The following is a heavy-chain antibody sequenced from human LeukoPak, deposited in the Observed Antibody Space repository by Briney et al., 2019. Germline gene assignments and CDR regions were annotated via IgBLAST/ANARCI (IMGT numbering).Heavy chain of an antibody. V-gene: IGHV4-59*08. CDR2: IHDSGST. Sequence: KPSGTPSLTCTGSGGSIRSYYWSWIRQPPGEGLGWMAHIHDSGSTYYNPSLKSRLTMSVDTSKNQFSLRLSSVTAADTAVYYCARHLNGGTYPLDHWGQGTWSPSPQ. J-gene: IGHJ4*02. CDR1: GGSIRSYY. CDR3: ARHLNGGTYPLDH. D-gene: IGHD1-26*01.